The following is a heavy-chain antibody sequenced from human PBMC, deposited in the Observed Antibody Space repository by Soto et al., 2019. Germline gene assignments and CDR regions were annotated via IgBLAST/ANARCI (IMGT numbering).Heavy chain of an antibody. CDR2: ISSSSSII. V-gene: IGHV3-48*01. J-gene: IGHJ3*02. CDR3: ARDLRGLDAFDI. Sequence: GGALRLSCAASGFTFSSYSMNWVRQAPGKGLEWVSYISSSSSIIYYADSVKGRFTIPRDNAKNSLYLQVNSLRAEDTAVYYCARDLRGLDAFDIWGQGTMVTVSS. CDR1: GFTFSSYS.